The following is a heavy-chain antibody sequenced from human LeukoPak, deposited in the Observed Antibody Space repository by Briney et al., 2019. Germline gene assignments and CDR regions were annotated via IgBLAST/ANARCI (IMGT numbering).Heavy chain of an antibody. V-gene: IGHV1-18*01. CDR1: GYNFFSYG. CDR3: ARDCLGCHGFDS. CDR2: VSAYADST. J-gene: IGHJ4*02. D-gene: IGHD2-15*01. Sequence: ASGKVSCKASGYNFFSYGITWVRQAPGQGLEWMGWVSAYADSTNYVQKFQSRVTMTTDTSTSTAYVELRSRRPDGTAVYYCARDCLGCHGFDSWGQGTLVTVSS.